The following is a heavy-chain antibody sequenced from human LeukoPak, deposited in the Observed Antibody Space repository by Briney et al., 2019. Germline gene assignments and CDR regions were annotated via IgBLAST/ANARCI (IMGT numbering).Heavy chain of an antibody. CDR1: GGPFSGYY. J-gene: IGHJ4*02. D-gene: IGHD6-13*01. V-gene: IGHV4-34*01. CDR2: INHSGST. Sequence: PSETLSLTCAVYGGPFSGYYWSWIRQPPGKGLEWIGEINHSGSTNYNPSLKSRVTISVDTSKNQFSLKLSSVTAADAAVYYCARAPSSSWYLVYWGQGTLVTVSS. CDR3: ARAPSSSWYLVY.